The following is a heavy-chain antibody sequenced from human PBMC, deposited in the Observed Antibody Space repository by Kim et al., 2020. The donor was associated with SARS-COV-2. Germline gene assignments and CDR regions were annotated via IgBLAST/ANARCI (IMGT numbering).Heavy chain of an antibody. CDR3: VRDLTYDHAY. J-gene: IGHJ4*02. CDR2: T. V-gene: IGHV3-23*01. D-gene: IGHD3-16*01. Sequence: THNANSVQGRFTISRDNSKSILFLQMNNLRAEDTAVYYCVRDLTYDHAYWGQGTLVTVSS.